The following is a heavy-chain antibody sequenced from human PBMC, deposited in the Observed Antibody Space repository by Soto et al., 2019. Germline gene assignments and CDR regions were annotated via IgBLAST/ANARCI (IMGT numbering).Heavy chain of an antibody. Sequence: GRSLRLSCAASVFTFSSYGMHWVRQAPGQGLEWVAVISYDGSNKYYADSVKGGFTISRDTSKNTLYLQMNTLRAEDTVVYYCAKDLLVVVAAAPWDALDIWGQGTMVTVSS. CDR2: ISYDGSNK. D-gene: IGHD2-15*01. CDR1: VFTFSSYG. J-gene: IGHJ3*02. V-gene: IGHV3-30*18. CDR3: AKDLLVVVAAAPWDALDI.